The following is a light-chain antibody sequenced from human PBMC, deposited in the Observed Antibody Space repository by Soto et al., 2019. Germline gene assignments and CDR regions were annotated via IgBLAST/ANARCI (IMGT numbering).Light chain of an antibody. CDR1: QSINSH. J-gene: IGKJ4*01. CDR3: QQTYSTPLT. Sequence: DIQMTQSPPSLSASLGDRVTITCRASQSINSHLNWYQQKPGKAPNLLIYAASNLQSGVPARFSGSGSGTDFTLTISTLQPEDFATYYCQQTYSTPLTFGGGTKVDIK. V-gene: IGKV1-39*01. CDR2: AAS.